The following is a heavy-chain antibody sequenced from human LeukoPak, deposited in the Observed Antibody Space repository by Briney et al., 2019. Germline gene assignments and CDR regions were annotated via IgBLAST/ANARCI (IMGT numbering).Heavy chain of an antibody. V-gene: IGHV3-30-3*01. CDR3: ARDLAAYYDILTGYSHYFDY. J-gene: IGHJ4*02. D-gene: IGHD3-9*01. Sequence: PGGSLRLSCAASGFTFSSYAMHWVRQAPGKGLEWVAVISYDGSNKYYADSVKGRFTISRDNSKNTLYLQMNSLRAEDTAVYYCARDLAAYYDILTGYSHYFDYWGQGTLVTVSS. CDR2: ISYDGSNK. CDR1: GFTFSSYA.